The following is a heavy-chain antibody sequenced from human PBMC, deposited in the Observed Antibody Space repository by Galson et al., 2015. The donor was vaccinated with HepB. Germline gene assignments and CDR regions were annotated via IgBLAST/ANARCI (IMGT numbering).Heavy chain of an antibody. CDR1: GGSFSGYY. V-gene: IGHV4-34*01. D-gene: IGHD3-10*01. CDR2: INHSGST. CDR3: ARGESGSSLLLWFGESVFFDY. J-gene: IGHJ4*02. Sequence: LSLTCAVYGGSFSGYYWSWIRQPPGKGLEWIGEINHSGSTNYNPSLKSRVTISVDTSKNQFSLKLSSVTAADTAVYYCARGESGSSLLLWFGESVFFDYWGQGTLVTVSS.